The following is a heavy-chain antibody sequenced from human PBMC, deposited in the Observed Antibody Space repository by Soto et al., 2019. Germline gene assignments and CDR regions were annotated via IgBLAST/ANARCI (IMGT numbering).Heavy chain of an antibody. D-gene: IGHD3-22*01. V-gene: IGHV4-30-4*01. CDR1: GASINNNDYY. CDR2: VYYRGST. J-gene: IGHJ2*01. Sequence: QLQESGPGLVMPSQTLSLTCTVSGASINNNDYYWSWIRQTPGKGLEWIGYVYYRGSTDYIPSLKSRLSMSIDKSQNQFTLKLNSVTAADTATYYCARMSYFYDKWYFDLCGRGTLVTVSS. CDR3: ARMSYFYDKWYFDL.